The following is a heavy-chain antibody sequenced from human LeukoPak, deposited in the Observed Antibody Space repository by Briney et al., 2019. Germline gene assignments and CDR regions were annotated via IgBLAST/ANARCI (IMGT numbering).Heavy chain of an antibody. CDR3: ARYTSGRLNPGFYHYYMDV. D-gene: IGHD6-19*01. Sequence: ASVKVSCKASGYTFSTYGISWVRQAPGQGLEWMGWISAYNGNTNYAQKLQGRVTMTTDTSTSTAYMELRSLRSDDTAVYHCARYTSGRLNPGFYHYYMDVWGKGTTVTVSS. J-gene: IGHJ6*03. CDR2: ISAYNGNT. V-gene: IGHV1-18*01. CDR1: GYTFSTYG.